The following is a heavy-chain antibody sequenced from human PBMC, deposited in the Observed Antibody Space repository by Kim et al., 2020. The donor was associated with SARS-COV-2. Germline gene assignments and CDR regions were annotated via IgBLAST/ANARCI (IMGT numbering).Heavy chain of an antibody. CDR2: IYYSGST. CDR1: GGSISSSSYY. D-gene: IGHD6-19*01. J-gene: IGHJ5*02. Sequence: SETLSLTCTVSGGSISSSSYYWGWIRQPPGKGLEWIGSIYYSGSTYYNPSLKSRVTISVDTSKNQFSLKLSSVTAADTAVYYCARHARHRYSAVAGTGGANWFDPWGQGTLVTVSS. CDR3: ARHARHRYSAVAGTGGANWFDP. V-gene: IGHV4-39*01.